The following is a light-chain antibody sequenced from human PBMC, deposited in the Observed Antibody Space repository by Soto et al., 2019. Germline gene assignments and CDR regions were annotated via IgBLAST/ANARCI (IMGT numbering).Light chain of an antibody. J-gene: IGKJ2*01. CDR2: AAS. CDR1: QRVNSRF. Sequence: EIVLTQSPGPLSLSPGESATLSCRASQRVNSRFLAWYQHKPGQAPRLLIYAASTRATGIPDRFSGSASGTDFFTLTISRLEPEDFAVYYCQRYGDSPPNTFGQGTKLEIK. V-gene: IGKV3-20*01. CDR3: QRYGDSPPNT.